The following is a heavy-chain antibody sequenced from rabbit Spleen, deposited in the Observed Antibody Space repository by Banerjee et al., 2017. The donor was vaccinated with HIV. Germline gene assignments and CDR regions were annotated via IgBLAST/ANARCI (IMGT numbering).Heavy chain of an antibody. CDR1: GVSFSDKDV. J-gene: IGHJ4*01. Sequence: EQLEESGGGLVKPEGSLTLTCKASGVSFSDKDVMCWVRQAPGKGLEWIACIYTGSSGSTYYASWATGRFTCSKTSSTTVTLQMTSLTAADTATYFCARGGTAGYGYDLWGQGTLVTVS. CDR3: ARGGTAGYGYDL. CDR2: IYTGSSGST. V-gene: IGHV1S45*01. D-gene: IGHD6-1*01.